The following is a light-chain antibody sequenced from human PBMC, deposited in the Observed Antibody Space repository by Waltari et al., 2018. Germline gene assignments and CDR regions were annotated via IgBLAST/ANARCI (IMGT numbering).Light chain of an antibody. CDR2: ATN. J-gene: IGLJ2*01. CDR1: IYNIGSNH. V-gene: IGLV1-47*01. Sequence: LTQSPSLSGAPGPRVPISCSGDIYNIGSNHVNWYQQFPGAAPRVVMTATNERPSGIPDRFSGSKSGNSASLTISGLRFEDESDFYCGAWDDKVKAWLFGGGTTVTVL. CDR3: GAWDDKVKAWL.